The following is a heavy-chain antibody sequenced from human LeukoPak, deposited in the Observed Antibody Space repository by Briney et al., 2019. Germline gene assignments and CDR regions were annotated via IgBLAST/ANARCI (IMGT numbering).Heavy chain of an antibody. CDR2: IYNGGST. CDR3: ARQVVVSAPPDYFDY. D-gene: IGHD2-21*02. Sequence: SETLSLTCTVSGGSISSYYWSWIRQPPGKGLEWIGYIYNGGSTDYNPSLKSRVTISIDTSKNQFSLKLSSVTAADTAVYYCARQVVVSAPPDYFDYWGQGTLVAVSS. CDR1: GGSISSYY. V-gene: IGHV4-59*08. J-gene: IGHJ4*02.